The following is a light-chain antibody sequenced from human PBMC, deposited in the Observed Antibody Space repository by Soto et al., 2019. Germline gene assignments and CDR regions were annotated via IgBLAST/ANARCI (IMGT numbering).Light chain of an antibody. J-gene: IGLJ2*01. CDR3: EAWDDSLYGAV. CDR1: SSNIGANP. CDR2: NND. V-gene: IGLV1-44*01. Sequence: QLVLTQPPSASGTPGQRVTISCSGSSSNIGANPINWYQQLPGTAPKLLIYNNDQRPSGVPDRFSASKSGTSASLAISGLQSEDKADYYCEAWDDSLYGAVLGGGTKLTVL.